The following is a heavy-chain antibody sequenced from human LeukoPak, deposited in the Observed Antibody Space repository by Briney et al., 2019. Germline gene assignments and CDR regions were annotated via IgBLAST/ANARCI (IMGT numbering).Heavy chain of an antibody. CDR1: GFTFDDYG. CDR3: ARAIRSPGSDWFDP. V-gene: IGHV3-20*04. D-gene: IGHD3-3*02. J-gene: IGHJ5*02. Sequence: GGSLRLSCAASGFTFDDYGMSWVRQAPGKGLEWVSCINWNGGSTGYADSVKGRFTISRDNAKNSLYLQMNSLRAEDTALYCCARAIRSPGSDWFDPWGQGTLVIVSS. CDR2: INWNGGST.